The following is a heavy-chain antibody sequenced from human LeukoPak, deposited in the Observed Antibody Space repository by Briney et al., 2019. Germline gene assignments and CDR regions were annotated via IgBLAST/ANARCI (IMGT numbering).Heavy chain of an antibody. CDR1: GGTFSSYA. J-gene: IGHJ6*02. D-gene: IGHD1-7*01. CDR2: IIPIFGTA. V-gene: IGHV1-69*13. CDR3: ARGTSVPFYYYYYGMDV. Sequence: SVTVSCTASGGTFSSYAISWVRQAPGQGLEWMGGIIPIFGTANYAQKFQGRVTITADESTSTAYMELSSLRSEDTAVYYCARGTSVPFYYYYYGMDVWGQGTTVTVSS.